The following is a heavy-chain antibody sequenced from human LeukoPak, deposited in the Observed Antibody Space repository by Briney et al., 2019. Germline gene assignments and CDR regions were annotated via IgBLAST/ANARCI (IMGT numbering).Heavy chain of an antibody. V-gene: IGHV1-2*02. Sequence: GASVKVSCKASGYTFTGYYMHWVRQAPGQGLEWMGWINPNSGGTNYAQKFQGRATMTRDTSISTAYMELSRLRSDDTAVYYCARGDADYDFWSGQSITFDYWGQGTLVTVSS. J-gene: IGHJ4*02. CDR1: GYTFTGYY. CDR2: INPNSGGT. D-gene: IGHD3-3*01. CDR3: ARGDADYDFWSGQSITFDY.